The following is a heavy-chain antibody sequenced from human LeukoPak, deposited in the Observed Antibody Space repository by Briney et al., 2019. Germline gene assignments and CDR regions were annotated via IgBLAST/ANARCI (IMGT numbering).Heavy chain of an antibody. Sequence: GGSLRLSCAASGFTFGSSAMSWVRQAPGKGPEWLSTFSRSGRDTYYADSVKGRFTIFRYNSKNTLYLQMNSLTAEDTAVYYCAKGAPGSWYYFDYWGQGTLVTVSS. J-gene: IGHJ4*02. D-gene: IGHD6-13*01. V-gene: IGHV3-23*01. CDR2: FSRSGRDT. CDR3: AKGAPGSWYYFDY. CDR1: GFTFGSSA.